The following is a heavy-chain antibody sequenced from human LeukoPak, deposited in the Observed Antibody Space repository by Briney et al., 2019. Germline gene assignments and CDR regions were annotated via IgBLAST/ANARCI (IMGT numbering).Heavy chain of an antibody. CDR3: AKGGQVFDFWRFDF. D-gene: IGHD3-3*01. V-gene: IGHV3-23*01. CDR1: GFTFSDSA. Sequence: PGGSLRLSCAASGFTFSDSAVSWVRHSPGEGLKWVSSISDTGGRTYYADSVKGRFTITRDNSRNSVNLQMNSLRAGDTARYYCAKGGQVFDFWRFDFWGQGTLVIVSS. J-gene: IGHJ5*01. CDR2: ISDTGGRT.